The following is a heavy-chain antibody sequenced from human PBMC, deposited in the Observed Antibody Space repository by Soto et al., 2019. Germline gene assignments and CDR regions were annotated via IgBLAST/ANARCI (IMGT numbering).Heavy chain of an antibody. CDR3: AKLSCTSSTCYFPGWFDP. CDR2: ISQSGAT. CDR1: GGSITSGAYS. J-gene: IGHJ5*02. V-gene: IGHV4-30-2*05. Sequence: SETLSLTCAVSGGSITSGAYSWSWIRQPPGQVLEWLGYISQSGATYYNPSLESRLTISVDTTKNQFSLQLKSMTAADTAVYYCAKLSCTSSTCYFPGWFDPWGQGTLVTVSS. D-gene: IGHD2-2*01.